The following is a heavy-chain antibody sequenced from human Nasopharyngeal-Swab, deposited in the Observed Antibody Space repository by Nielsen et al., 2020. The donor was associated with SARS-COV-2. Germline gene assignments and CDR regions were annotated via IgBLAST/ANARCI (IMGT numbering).Heavy chain of an antibody. Sequence: GVLKISCEASGFTFASYTMNWVRQAPGKGLEWVSFISSSGSIAYYADSVKGRFTISRDNANNSLYLQMNSLRADDTAVYYCVRDGALIQLWLLPHALDIWGQGTLVTVSS. CDR3: VRDGALIQLWLLPHALDI. CDR1: GFTFASYT. CDR2: ISSSGSIA. V-gene: IGHV3-48*04. J-gene: IGHJ3*02. D-gene: IGHD5-18*01.